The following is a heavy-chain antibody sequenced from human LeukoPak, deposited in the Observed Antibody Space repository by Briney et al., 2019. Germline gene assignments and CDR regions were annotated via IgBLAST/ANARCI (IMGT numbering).Heavy chain of an antibody. V-gene: IGHV4-59*01. CDR3: ARGQPQRYSSGWYVNWFDP. J-gene: IGHJ5*02. CDR2: IYYSATT. Sequence: PSETLSLTCTLSVASISSSYWSCIRQPPEEGLEWIGYIYYSATTKYNPSFKSRVPLSVDTPKIQFSLKVNSVAAADTAVYYCARGQPQRYSSGWYVNWFDPWGQGTLVTVSS. CDR1: VASISSSY. D-gene: IGHD6-19*01.